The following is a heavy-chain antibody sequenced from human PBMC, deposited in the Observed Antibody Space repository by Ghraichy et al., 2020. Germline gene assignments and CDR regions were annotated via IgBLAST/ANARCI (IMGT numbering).Heavy chain of an antibody. CDR2: IYYSGTT. CDR1: GDSIISSSYY. Sequence: SETLSLTCSVSGDSIISSSYYWDWIRQPPGKGLEWIGSIYYSGTTYDSPPLKTRVTVSIDTSKNQFSLRLNSVTATDTAVYYCARRAGGYQYFYGLDVWGQGTTVIVSS. V-gene: IGHV4-39*01. D-gene: IGHD2-15*01. J-gene: IGHJ6*02. CDR3: ARRAGGYQYFYGLDV.